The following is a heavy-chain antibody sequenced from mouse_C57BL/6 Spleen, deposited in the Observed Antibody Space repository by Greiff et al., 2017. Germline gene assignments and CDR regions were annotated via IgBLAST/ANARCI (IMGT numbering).Heavy chain of an antibody. CDR1: GYTFTSYW. Sequence: QVHVKQSGAELVKPGASVKMSCKASGYTFTSYWITWVKQRPGQGLEWIGDIYPGSGSTNYNEKFKSKATLTVDTSSSTAYMQLSSLTSEDSAVYYCARRELRLLDYWGQGTTLTVSS. V-gene: IGHV1-55*01. CDR2: IYPGSGST. J-gene: IGHJ2*01. D-gene: IGHD3-2*02. CDR3: ARRELRLLDY.